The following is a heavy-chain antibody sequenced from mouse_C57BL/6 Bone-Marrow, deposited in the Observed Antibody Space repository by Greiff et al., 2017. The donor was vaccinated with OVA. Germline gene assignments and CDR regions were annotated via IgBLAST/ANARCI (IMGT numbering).Heavy chain of an antibody. D-gene: IGHD1-1*01. V-gene: IGHV1-54*01. CDR3: ARWDAFAAVVAPNYYAMDY. CDR2: INPGSGGT. CDR1: GYAFTNYL. J-gene: IGHJ4*01. Sequence: VQLQQSGAELVRPGTSVKVSCKASGYAFTNYLIEWVKQRPGQGLEWIGVINPGSGGTNYNEKFKGKATLTADKSSSTAYMQLSSLTSEDSAVYFCARWDAFAAVVAPNYYAMDYWGQGTSVTVSS.